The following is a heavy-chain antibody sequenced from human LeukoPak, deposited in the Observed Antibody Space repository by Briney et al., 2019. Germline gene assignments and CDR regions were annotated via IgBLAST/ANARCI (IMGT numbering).Heavy chain of an antibody. Sequence: ASVKVSCKASGYTFTSYSISWVRQAPGQGLEWMGWISAYNGNTNYAQKLQGRVTMTTDTSTSTAYMELRSLRSDDTAVYYCARDFYSSSWYGGDYYYGMDVWGQGTTVTVSS. CDR1: GYTFTSYS. D-gene: IGHD6-13*01. V-gene: IGHV1-18*01. J-gene: IGHJ6*02. CDR2: ISAYNGNT. CDR3: ARDFYSSSWYGGDYYYGMDV.